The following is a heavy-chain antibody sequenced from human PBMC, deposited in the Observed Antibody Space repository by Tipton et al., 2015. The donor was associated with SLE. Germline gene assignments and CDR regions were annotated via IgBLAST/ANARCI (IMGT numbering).Heavy chain of an antibody. J-gene: IGHJ4*02. D-gene: IGHD3-10*01. CDR1: DGSISSSSYY. V-gene: IGHV4-39*07. CDR2: IYYSGST. Sequence: LRLSCTVSDGSISSSSYYWGWIRQPPGKGLEWIGSIYYSGSTYYNPSLKSRVTISVDTSKNQFSLKLSSVTAADTAVYYCARGGTMVRGSDLWGQGTLVTVSS. CDR3: ARGGTMVRGSDL.